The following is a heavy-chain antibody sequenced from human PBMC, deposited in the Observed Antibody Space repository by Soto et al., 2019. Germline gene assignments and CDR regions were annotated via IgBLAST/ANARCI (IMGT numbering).Heavy chain of an antibody. V-gene: IGHV1-3*01. CDR3: ARDRGDNFPYFDS. D-gene: IGHD1-1*01. J-gene: IGHJ4*02. CDR1: GYTFTNYA. Sequence: QVQLVQSGAEVKKPGASVKVSCKASGYTFTNYAMHWVRQAPGQRLEWMGWIIAGNGNTKYSQNFQGRVTITGDTSASTAYMELSSLRSEDTAVYYCARDRGDNFPYFDSWGQGTLVTVSS. CDR2: IIAGNGNT.